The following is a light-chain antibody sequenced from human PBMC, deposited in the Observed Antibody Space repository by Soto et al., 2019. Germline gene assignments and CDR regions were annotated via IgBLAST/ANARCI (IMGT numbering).Light chain of an antibody. Sequence: DIQMTQSPSTLSAPVGDRVTITCRASQSISSWLAWYQQKPGKAPKLLIYKASSLESGVPSRFSGSGSGTEFTLTISSLQPDDFATYYCQQYNSYWTCGQGTKVDIK. J-gene: IGKJ1*01. CDR1: QSISSW. CDR3: QQYNSYWT. V-gene: IGKV1-5*03. CDR2: KAS.